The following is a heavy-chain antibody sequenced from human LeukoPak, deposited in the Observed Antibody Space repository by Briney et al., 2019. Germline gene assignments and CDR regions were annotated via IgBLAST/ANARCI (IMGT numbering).Heavy chain of an antibody. Sequence: GASVKVSCKASGYTFTGDYMHWVRQAPGQGLEWMGWINPNSGGTNYAQKFQGRVTMTRDTSISTAYMELSRLRSDDTAVYYCARDGVYSSGWYGDYWGQGTLVTVSS. J-gene: IGHJ4*02. CDR3: ARDGVYSSGWYGDY. D-gene: IGHD6-19*01. CDR2: INPNSGGT. CDR1: GYTFTGDY. V-gene: IGHV1-2*02.